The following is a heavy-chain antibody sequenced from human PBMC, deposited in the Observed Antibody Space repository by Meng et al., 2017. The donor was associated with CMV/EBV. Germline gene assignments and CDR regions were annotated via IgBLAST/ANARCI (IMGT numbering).Heavy chain of an antibody. CDR2: ISSSSSTI. CDR1: GFTFSRYS. CDR3: ARDLVEDIVVVPAAITFDY. V-gene: IGHV3-48*04. J-gene: IGHJ4*02. Sequence: GESLKISRAASGFTFSRYSMNWVRQAPGKGLEWVSYISSSSSTIYYADSVKGRFTISRDNAKNSLYLQMNSLRAEDTAVYYCARDLVEDIVVVPAAITFDYWGQGTLVTVSS. D-gene: IGHD2-2*02.